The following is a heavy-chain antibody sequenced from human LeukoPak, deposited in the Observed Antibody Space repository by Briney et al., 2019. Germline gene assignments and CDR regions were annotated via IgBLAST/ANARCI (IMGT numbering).Heavy chain of an antibody. J-gene: IGHJ4*02. CDR1: GFTFSSYA. Sequence: GGSLRLSCAASGFTFSSYAMSWVRQAPGKGLEWVSAISGSGGSTYYADSVKGRFTISRDNSKNTLYLQMNSLRAEDTAVYYCAKSGAGCSSTSCGLDYWGQGTLVTVSS. CDR2: ISGSGGST. V-gene: IGHV3-23*01. D-gene: IGHD2-2*01. CDR3: AKSGAGCSSTSCGLDY.